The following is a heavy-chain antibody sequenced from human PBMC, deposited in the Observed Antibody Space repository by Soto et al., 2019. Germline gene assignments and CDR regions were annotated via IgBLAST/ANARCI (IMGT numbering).Heavy chain of an antibody. CDR3: ARVPYDFWSGYPPYGMDV. V-gene: IGHV4-59*01. Sequence: SETLSLTCTVSGGSISSYYWSWIRQPPGKGLEWIGYIYYSGSTNYNPSLKSRVTISVDTSKNQFSLKLSSVTAADTAVYYCARVPYDFWSGYPPYGMDVWGQGTTVTVS. CDR2: IYYSGST. J-gene: IGHJ6*02. CDR1: GGSISSYY. D-gene: IGHD3-3*01.